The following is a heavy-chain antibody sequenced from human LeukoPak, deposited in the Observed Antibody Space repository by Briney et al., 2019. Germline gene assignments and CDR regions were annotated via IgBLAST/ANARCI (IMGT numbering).Heavy chain of an antibody. Sequence: ASAKVSCKASGYTFTSYYMHWVRQAPGQGLEWMGIINTSGGSTSYAQKFQGRVTMTRDTSTSTVYMELSSLRSEDTAVYYCARDLVTMVRGVINVGYHNGMDVWGQGTTVTVSS. D-gene: IGHD3-10*01. CDR2: INTSGGST. CDR1: GYTFTSYY. CDR3: ARDLVTMVRGVINVGYHNGMDV. V-gene: IGHV1-46*01. J-gene: IGHJ6*02.